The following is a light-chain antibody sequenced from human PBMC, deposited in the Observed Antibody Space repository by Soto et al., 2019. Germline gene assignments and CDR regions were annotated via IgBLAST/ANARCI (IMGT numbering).Light chain of an antibody. CDR2: AAS. CDR3: QKYNSPPRT. V-gene: IGKV1-27*01. CDR1: QGISNY. Sequence: DIQMTQSPSSRSASVGERVTTTCRASQGISNYLAWYQQKPGELPKLVIYAASILQTGVPSRFSGSGSGTDFSLTISSLQPEDVATYFCQKYNSPPRTFGQGTRWIS. J-gene: IGKJ1*01.